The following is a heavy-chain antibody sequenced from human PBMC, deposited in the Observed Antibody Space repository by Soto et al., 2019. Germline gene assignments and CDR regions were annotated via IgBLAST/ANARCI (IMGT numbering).Heavy chain of an antibody. CDR2: IGTAGDT. CDR1: GFTFSSYD. J-gene: IGHJ6*02. Sequence: PGGSRRLSCAASGFTFSSYDMHGGRQATGKGLEWVSAIGTAGDTYYPGSVKGRFTISRENAKNSLYLQMNSLRAGDTAVYYCARGVPPTMKYGMDVWGQGTTVTVSS. V-gene: IGHV3-13*01. D-gene: IGHD3-22*01. CDR3: ARGVPPTMKYGMDV.